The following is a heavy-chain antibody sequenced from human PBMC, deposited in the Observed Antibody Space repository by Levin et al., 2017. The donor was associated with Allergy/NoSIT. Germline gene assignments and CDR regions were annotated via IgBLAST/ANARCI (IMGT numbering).Heavy chain of an antibody. CDR1: GGSISSGGYS. V-gene: IGHV4-30-2*01. CDR2: IYHSGST. D-gene: IGHD3-10*01. CDR3: ARLTMVRGVNIKGNWFDP. J-gene: IGHJ5*02. Sequence: SQTLSLTCAVSGGSISSGGYSWSWIRQPPGKGLEWIGYIYHSGSTYYNPSLKSRVTISVDRSKNQFSLKLSSVTAADTAVYYCARLTMVRGVNIKGNWFDPWGQGTLVTVSS.